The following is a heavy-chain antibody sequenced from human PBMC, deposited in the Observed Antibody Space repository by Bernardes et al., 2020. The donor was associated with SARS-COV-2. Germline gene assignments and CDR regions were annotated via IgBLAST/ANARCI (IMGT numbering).Heavy chain of an antibody. D-gene: IGHD2-2*01. CDR3: AREDCSSTSCNRVGDYGMDV. J-gene: IGHJ6*02. V-gene: IGHV3-30-3*01. CDR1: AFTFSSYA. CDR2: ISYDGSNK. Sequence: SLRLSCAASAFTFSSYAMHWVRQAPGKGLDWVAVISYDGSNKYYADSVKGRFTISRDNSKNTLYLQMNSLRAEDTAVYYCAREDCSSTSCNRVGDYGMDVWGQGTTVTVSS.